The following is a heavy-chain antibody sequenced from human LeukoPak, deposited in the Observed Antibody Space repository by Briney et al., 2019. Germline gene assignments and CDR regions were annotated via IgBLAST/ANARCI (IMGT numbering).Heavy chain of an antibody. V-gene: IGHV1-8*01. D-gene: IGHD3-10*01. CDR1: GYTFTSYD. Sequence: ASVKVSCKASGYTFTSYDINWVRQATGQGLEWMGWTNPNSGNTGYAQKFQGRVTMTRNTSISTAYMELSSLRSEDTAVYYCAREGTQSDAFDIWGQGTMVTVSS. J-gene: IGHJ3*02. CDR2: TNPNSGNT. CDR3: AREGTQSDAFDI.